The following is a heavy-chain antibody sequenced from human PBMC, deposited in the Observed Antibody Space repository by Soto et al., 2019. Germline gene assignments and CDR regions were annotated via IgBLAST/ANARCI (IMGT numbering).Heavy chain of an antibody. CDR2: ISAYNGNT. CDR3: ARDCITTSCYSGYYYYGMDV. D-gene: IGHD2-2*01. V-gene: IGHV1-18*01. Sequence: ASVKVSCKASGYTFTSYGISWVRQAPGQGLEWMGWISAYNGNTKYAQKLQGRVTMTTDTSTSTAYMELRSLRSEDTAVYYCARDCITTSCYSGYYYYGMDVWGQGTTVTSP. CDR1: GYTFTSYG. J-gene: IGHJ6*02.